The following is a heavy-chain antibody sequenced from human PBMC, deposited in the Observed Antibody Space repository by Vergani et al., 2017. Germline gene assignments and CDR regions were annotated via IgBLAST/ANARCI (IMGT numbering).Heavy chain of an antibody. V-gene: IGHV1-58*01. CDR1: GFTFTSSA. Sequence: QMQLVQSGPEVKKPGTSVKVSCKASGFTFTSSAVQWVRQARGQRLEWIGWIVVGSGNTNYAQKFQERVTITRDMSTSTAYMELSSLRSEDTAVYYCARGLITIAAGTRNRFDPWGQGTLVTVSS. J-gene: IGHJ5*02. CDR2: IVVGSGNT. D-gene: IGHD6-13*01. CDR3: ARGLITIAAGTRNRFDP.